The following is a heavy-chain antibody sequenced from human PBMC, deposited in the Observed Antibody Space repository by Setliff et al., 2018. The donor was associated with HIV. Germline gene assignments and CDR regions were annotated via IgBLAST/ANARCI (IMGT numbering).Heavy chain of an antibody. CDR2: IYYSGNT. J-gene: IGHJ6*03. CDR1: GGSIINNF. D-gene: IGHD2-8*01. V-gene: IGHV4-59*01. Sequence: PSETLSLTCTVSGGSIINNFWSWIRLPPGKGLEYIGYIYYSGNTNYNPSLKSRVTVSLDTSQNQFSLNLSSVTAADTAVYYCARSRPRSMDFYMDVWGKGTTVTVSS. CDR3: ARSRPRSMDFYMDV.